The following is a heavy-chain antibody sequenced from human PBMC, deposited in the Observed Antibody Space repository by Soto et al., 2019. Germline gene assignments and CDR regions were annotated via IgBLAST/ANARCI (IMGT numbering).Heavy chain of an antibody. Sequence: SETLSLTCVVSGGSISSDGYSWSWIRQPPGQGLEWIGYIYHTGSTSYNASLKSSVTISADTSKNQFSLKLTSVAAAATATYYCDRGPTISVCPGAASRVLWFDPWGQGALVTVSS. J-gene: IGHJ5*02. CDR3: DRGPTISVCPGAASRVLWFDP. CDR1: GGSISSDGYS. V-gene: IGHV4-30-2*01. CDR2: IYHTGST. D-gene: IGHD2-15*01.